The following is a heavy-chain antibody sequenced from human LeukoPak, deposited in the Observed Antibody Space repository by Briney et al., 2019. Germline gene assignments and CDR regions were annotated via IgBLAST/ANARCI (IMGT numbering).Heavy chain of an antibody. CDR2: ISGSSDNT. V-gene: IGHV3-23*01. D-gene: IGHD6-19*01. J-gene: IGHJ6*02. CDR3: AKAMKAGLYYFYCMDV. Sequence: GGSLRLSCAASGFTLGSNAMSWVRQAPGKGLEWVSGISGSSDNTYYADSVKGRFSISRDSSNNTLYLQMNSLRAEDTAVYYCAKAMKAGLYYFYCMDVWGQGTTVTVSS. CDR1: GFTLGSNA.